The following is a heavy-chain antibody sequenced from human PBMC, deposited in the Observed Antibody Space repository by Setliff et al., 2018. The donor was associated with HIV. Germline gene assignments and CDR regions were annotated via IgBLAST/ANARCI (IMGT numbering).Heavy chain of an antibody. Sequence: GGSLRLSCAASGFTFSTYWMHWVRQAPGKGLVWVSHINNDGRKTTYADSVKGRFTVSRDNYKNTPYLQMNSLRPEDTALYYCAKDRLLDGSSWYYLDYWGQGTLVTVPQ. V-gene: IGHV3-74*03. CDR2: INNDGRKT. CDR1: GFTFSTYW. D-gene: IGHD6-13*01. CDR3: AKDRLLDGSSWYYLDY. J-gene: IGHJ4*02.